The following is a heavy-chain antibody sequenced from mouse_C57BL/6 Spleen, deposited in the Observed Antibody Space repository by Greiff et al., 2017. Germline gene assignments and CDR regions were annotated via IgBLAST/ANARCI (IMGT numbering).Heavy chain of an antibody. V-gene: IGHV5-4*01. CDR3: ARGGSHAGDYAVDY. Sequence: EVQLVESGGGLVKPGGSLKLSCAASGFTFSSYAMSWVRQTPEKRLEWVATISAGGSYTYYPDDVKGRFTISRDNAKNTLYLQMSSLKSEDTAMYYCARGGSHAGDYAVDYWGQGTSVTVSS. CDR2: ISAGGSYT. CDR1: GFTFSSYA. J-gene: IGHJ4*01.